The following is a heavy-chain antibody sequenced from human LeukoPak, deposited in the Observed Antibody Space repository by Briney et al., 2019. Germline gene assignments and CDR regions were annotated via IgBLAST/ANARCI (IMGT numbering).Heavy chain of an antibody. D-gene: IGHD3-16*01. J-gene: IGHJ4*02. Sequence: SETLSLTCTVSGGSISSYYWSWIRQPPGKGLEWIGYIYYSGSTNYNPSLKSRVTMSVDTSKNQFSLKLSSVTAADTAVYYCARGHRLWGLPDYWGQGTLVTVSS. CDR1: GGSISSYY. CDR2: IYYSGST. CDR3: ARGHRLWGLPDY. V-gene: IGHV4-59*01.